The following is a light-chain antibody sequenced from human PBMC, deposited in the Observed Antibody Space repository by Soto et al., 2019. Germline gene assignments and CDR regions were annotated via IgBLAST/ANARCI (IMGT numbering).Light chain of an antibody. J-gene: IGKJ5*01. CDR2: GAS. V-gene: IGKV3-20*01. CDR1: QTVSSY. CDR3: QQYGTSPIT. Sequence: ENVLTQCPGTLSLSPGERATLSCRASQTVSSYLTWYQQRPGQAPRLLISGASRRATGIPDRFSGSGSGTDFTLTISRLEPEDFALYYCQQYGTSPITFGQGTRLEIK.